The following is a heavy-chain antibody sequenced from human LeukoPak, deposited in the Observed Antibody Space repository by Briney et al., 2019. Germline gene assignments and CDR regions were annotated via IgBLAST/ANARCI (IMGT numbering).Heavy chain of an antibody. CDR1: GFIFSSYA. CDR3: ARGIAALLDY. V-gene: IGHV3-48*04. D-gene: IGHD6-6*01. CDR2: ISSSGSTI. J-gene: IGHJ4*02. Sequence: PGGSLRLSCAASGFIFSSYAMNWVRQAPGKGLEWVSYISSSGSTIYYADSVKGRFTISRDNAKNSLYLQMNSLRAEDTAVYYCARGIAALLDYWGQGTLVTVSS.